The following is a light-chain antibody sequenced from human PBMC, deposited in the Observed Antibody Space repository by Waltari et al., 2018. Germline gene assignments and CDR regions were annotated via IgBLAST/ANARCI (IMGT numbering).Light chain of an antibody. CDR2: KAS. V-gene: IGKV1-5*03. CDR3: QQSYTNPLT. J-gene: IGKJ4*01. Sequence: DIQMTQSPSTLSASVGDRVTITCRASQSISSWLAWYQQKPGKAPKLLIYKASSLESGVPSRFSGGGSGTTFTLTITNLQPEDLATYYCQQSYTNPLTVGGGTNVEIK. CDR1: QSISSW.